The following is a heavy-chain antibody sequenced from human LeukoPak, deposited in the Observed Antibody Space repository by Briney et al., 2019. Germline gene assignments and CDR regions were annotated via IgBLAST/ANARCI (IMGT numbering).Heavy chain of an antibody. CDR1: GFTFSSYW. D-gene: IGHD3-16*02. V-gene: IGHV3-74*01. CDR3: AKGGMITFGGVIVINAFDI. CDR2: IKSDGSIT. Sequence: GGSLRLSCAASGFTFSSYWMHWVRQAPGKGLVWVSRIKSDGSITNYADSVKGRFTISRDNAKNTLYVQMNSLRAEDTAVYYCAKGGMITFGGVIVINAFDIWGQGTMVTVSS. J-gene: IGHJ3*02.